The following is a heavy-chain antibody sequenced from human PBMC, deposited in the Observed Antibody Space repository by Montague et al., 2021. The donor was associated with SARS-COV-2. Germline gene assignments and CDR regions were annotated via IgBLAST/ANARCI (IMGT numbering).Heavy chain of an antibody. Sequence: SETLSLTCTVSGSSVRSDYYWAWIRQSPGKGLEWIGSIYYGGTADYNPSLKSRVTISVDTSNNQFSLKLTSLTAADTAVYSCASSPLRTSGANWYDKYFQHWGQGTRVTVSS. CDR2: IYYGGTA. D-gene: IGHD1-1*01. CDR1: GSSVRSDYY. J-gene: IGHJ1*01. CDR3: ASSPLRTSGANWYDKYFQH. V-gene: IGHV4-38-2*02.